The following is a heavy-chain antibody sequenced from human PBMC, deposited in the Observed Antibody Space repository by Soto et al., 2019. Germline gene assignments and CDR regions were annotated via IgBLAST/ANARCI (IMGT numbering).Heavy chain of an antibody. CDR3: AWNAHIYHGLAV. D-gene: IGHD1-1*01. J-gene: IGHJ6*02. CDR1: GLPFSDAW. V-gene: IGHV3-15*01. Sequence: EVQAVESGGGLVKPGGSLRLSCAVSGLPFSDAWMSWVRQAPGKGLEWIGRIKKGGTTDQATSLEGRVIISRDDSKNMVYLQMSRLRTEDTAVYYCAWNAHIYHGLAVWGHGTTVTVSS. CDR2: IKKGGTT.